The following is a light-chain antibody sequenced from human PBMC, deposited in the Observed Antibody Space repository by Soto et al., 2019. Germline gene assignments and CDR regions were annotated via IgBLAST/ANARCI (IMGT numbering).Light chain of an antibody. CDR2: DAS. CDR3: QLYTSQLIP. Sequence: DIQIAQSPSTMTEYVGDRVTITCRASQSISSWLAWYQQKPGKAPKLLIYDASSLESGVPSRFSGSGSGTEFTLTISSLQPDDFTPYYSQLYTSQLIPSGQGTRLEI. V-gene: IGKV1-5*01. J-gene: IGKJ5*01. CDR1: QSISSW.